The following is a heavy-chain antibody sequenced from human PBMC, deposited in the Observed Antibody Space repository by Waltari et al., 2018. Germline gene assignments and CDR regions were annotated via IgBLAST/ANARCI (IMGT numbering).Heavy chain of an antibody. D-gene: IGHD2-15*01. V-gene: IGHV4-34*01. Sequence: QVQLQQWGAGLLKPSETLSLTCAVYGGSLSGYYWSWIRQPPGKGLEWIGEINHSGSTTYTPSLKSRVTISVDTSKNQFSLKLSSVTAADTAVYYCARGRATLVHRGIDYWGQGTLVTVSS. CDR1: GGSLSGYY. CDR2: INHSGST. J-gene: IGHJ4*02. CDR3: ARGRATLVHRGIDY.